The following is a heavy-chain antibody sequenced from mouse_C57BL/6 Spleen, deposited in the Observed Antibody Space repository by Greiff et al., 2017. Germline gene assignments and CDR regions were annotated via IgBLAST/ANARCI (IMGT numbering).Heavy chain of an antibody. CDR2: IDPSDSYT. CDR3: ARGSTTVVHFDY. Sequence: VKLQQPGAELVKPGASVKLSCKASGYTFTSYWMQWVKQRPGQGLEWIGEIDPSDSYTNYNQKLKGKATLTVDTSSSTAYMQLSSLTSADSAVYYCARGSTTVVHFDYWGEGTTLTVSS. V-gene: IGHV1-50*01. CDR1: GYTFTSYW. D-gene: IGHD1-1*01. J-gene: IGHJ2*01.